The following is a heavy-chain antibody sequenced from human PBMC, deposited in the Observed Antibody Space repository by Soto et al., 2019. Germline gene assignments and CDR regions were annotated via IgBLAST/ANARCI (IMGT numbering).Heavy chain of an antibody. D-gene: IGHD5-12*01. Sequence: QVQLVESGGGVVQPGRSLRLSCAASGFTFSSYGMHWVRQAPGKGLEWVAVIWYDGSNKYYADSVKGRFTISRDNSKNTLYLQMNSLRAEDTAVYYCARVAPFRGYSGYVDWGYFDLWGRGTLVTVSS. CDR2: IWYDGSNK. J-gene: IGHJ2*01. V-gene: IGHV3-33*01. CDR3: ARVAPFRGYSGYVDWGYFDL. CDR1: GFTFSSYG.